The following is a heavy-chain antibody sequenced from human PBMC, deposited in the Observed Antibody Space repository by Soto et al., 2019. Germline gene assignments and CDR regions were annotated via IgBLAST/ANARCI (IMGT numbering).Heavy chain of an antibody. D-gene: IGHD4-17*01. CDR3: ARGFNDDGERHSAFDI. CDR2: IIPIFGTA. V-gene: IGHV1-69*01. Sequence: QVQLVQSGAEVKKPGSSVKVSCKASGGTFSSYAISWVRQVPGQGLEWMGGIIPIFGTANYAQKFQGRVTITADEAPSTAYMELSSLRSEDTAVYYCARGFNDDGERHSAFDIWGQGTMVTVSS. CDR1: GGTFSSYA. J-gene: IGHJ3*02.